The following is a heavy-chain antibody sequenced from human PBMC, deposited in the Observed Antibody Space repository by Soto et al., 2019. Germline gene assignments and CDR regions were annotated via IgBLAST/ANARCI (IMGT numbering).Heavy chain of an antibody. CDR2: MNPNSGNT. Sequence: ASVKVSCKASGYTFTSYDINWVRQATGQGLEWMGWMNPNSGNTGYAQKFQGRVTMTRNTSISTAYMELSSLRSEDTAVYYCAGAMTHSGSYHYYYGMDVWGQGTTVTVSS. CDR3: AGAMTHSGSYHYYYGMDV. D-gene: IGHD1-26*01. J-gene: IGHJ6*02. V-gene: IGHV1-8*01. CDR1: GYTFTSYD.